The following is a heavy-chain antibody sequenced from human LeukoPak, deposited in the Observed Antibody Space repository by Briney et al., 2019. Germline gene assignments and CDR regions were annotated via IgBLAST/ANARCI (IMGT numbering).Heavy chain of an antibody. D-gene: IGHD3-10*01. CDR1: GFTFSSYA. V-gene: IGHV3-23*01. Sequence: GGSLRLSCAASGFTFSSYATSWVRQAPGKGLEWVSAISGSGGSTYYADSVKGRFTIFRDNSNNTLYLQMNSLRAEDTAVYYCAKPSLAGVVRSAIDYWGQGTLVTVSS. J-gene: IGHJ4*02. CDR3: AKPSLAGVVRSAIDY. CDR2: ISGSGGST.